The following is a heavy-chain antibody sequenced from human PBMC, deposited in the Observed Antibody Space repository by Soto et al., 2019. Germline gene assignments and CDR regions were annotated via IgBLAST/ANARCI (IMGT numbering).Heavy chain of an antibody. J-gene: IGHJ4*02. CDR3: ARAPHSGSLHFDY. Sequence: QVQLVESGGGVVQPGRSPRLSCAASGFTFSSYAMHWVRQAPGKGLEWVALISFDGSNKYYADSVKGRFTISRDNSKNTLYLQMNSLRAEDTAVYYCARAPHSGSLHFDYWGQGTLVTVSS. CDR1: GFTFSSYA. V-gene: IGHV3-30-3*01. D-gene: IGHD1-26*01. CDR2: ISFDGSNK.